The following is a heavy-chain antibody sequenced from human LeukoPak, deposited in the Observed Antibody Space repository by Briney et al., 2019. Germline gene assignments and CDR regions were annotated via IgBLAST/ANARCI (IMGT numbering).Heavy chain of an antibody. V-gene: IGHV1-69*04. J-gene: IGHJ4*02. CDR2: IIPILGIA. CDR3: ARDLGYYGSGSSDFDY. D-gene: IGHD3-10*01. Sequence: SVNVSCKASGGTFSSYAISWVRQAPGQGLEWMGRIIPILGIANYAQKFQGRVTITADKSTSTAYMELSSLRSEDTAVYYCARDLGYYGSGSSDFDYWGQGTLVTVSS. CDR1: GGTFSSYA.